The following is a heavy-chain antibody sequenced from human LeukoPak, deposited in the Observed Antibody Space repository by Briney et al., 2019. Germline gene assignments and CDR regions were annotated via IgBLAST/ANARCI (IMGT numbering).Heavy chain of an antibody. D-gene: IGHD6-13*01. CDR1: GGSISSSSYY. V-gene: IGHV4-39*07. J-gene: IGHJ4*02. CDR3: ARGDAPVGAAAGLFDY. Sequence: SETLSLTCTVSGGSISSSSYYWGWIRRPPGKGLEWIGSIYYSGSTYYNPSLKSRVTISVDTSKNQFSLKLSSVTAADTAVYYCARGDAPVGAAAGLFDYWGQGTLVTVSS. CDR2: IYYSGST.